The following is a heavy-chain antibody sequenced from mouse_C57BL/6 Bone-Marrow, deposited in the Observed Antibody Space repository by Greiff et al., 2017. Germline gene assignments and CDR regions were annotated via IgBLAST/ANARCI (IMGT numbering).Heavy chain of an antibody. V-gene: IGHV1-72*01. J-gene: IGHJ2*01. D-gene: IGHD1-1*01. CDR1: GYTFTSYW. CDR2: IDPNSGGT. Sequence: QVQLQQPGAELVKPGASVKLSCKASGYTFTSYWMHWVKQRPGRGLEWIGRIDPNSGGTKYNEKFKSKATLTVDKPSSTVYMQLSSLTSEDSAVCYCARSYGSSYDYFDYWGKGTTLTVSS. CDR3: ARSYGSSYDYFDY.